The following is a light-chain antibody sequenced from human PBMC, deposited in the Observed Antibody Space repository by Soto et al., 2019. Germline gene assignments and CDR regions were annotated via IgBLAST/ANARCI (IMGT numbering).Light chain of an antibody. CDR2: DAS. V-gene: IGKV3-15*01. CDR1: QGLGSR. J-gene: IGKJ2*01. CDR3: QHYHGWVKA. Sequence: EIVMTQSPATLSVSPGGTATLSCRASQGLGSRLAWYQQNPGQAPRLLIYDASTRATGVPDRFSGSESETELTLTISSLQSEDFAVYYCQHYHGWVKAFGQWTKLEIK.